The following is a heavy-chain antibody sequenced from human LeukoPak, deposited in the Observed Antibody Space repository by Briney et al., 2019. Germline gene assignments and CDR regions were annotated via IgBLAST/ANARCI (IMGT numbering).Heavy chain of an antibody. CDR1: GGSISSGSYP. CDR3: ARGPNSSSWYFDY. J-gene: IGHJ4*02. V-gene: IGHV4-61*02. CDR2: IYTSGST. D-gene: IGHD6-13*01. Sequence: PSHTLSLPCTVSGGSISSGSYPWSWIRAPAGQRLRWIGRIYTSGSTNYNPSLKSRVTISVDTSKNQFSLRLSSVTAADSAVYYCARGPNSSSWYFDYWGQGTLVTVSS.